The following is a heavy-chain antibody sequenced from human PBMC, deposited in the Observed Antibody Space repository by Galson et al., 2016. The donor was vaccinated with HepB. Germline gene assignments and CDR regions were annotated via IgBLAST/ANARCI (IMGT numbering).Heavy chain of an antibody. Sequence: SVKVSCKVSGNTLTELSIHWVRRAHGEGLEWMGGFDPEEGETIYAQRFQGRITMTEDTSTDTAYMELRSLRSEDTAVYYCTTSAETEVAVTPFDYWGQGTLVTVSS. CDR2: FDPEEGET. CDR3: TTSAETEVAVTPFDY. J-gene: IGHJ4*02. CDR1: GNTLTELS. D-gene: IGHD2-15*01. V-gene: IGHV1-24*01.